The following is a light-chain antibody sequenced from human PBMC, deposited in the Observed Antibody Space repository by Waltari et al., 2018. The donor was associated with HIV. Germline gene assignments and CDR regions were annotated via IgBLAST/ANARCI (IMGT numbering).Light chain of an antibody. CDR3: QQFTSLPIT. CDR1: QDIGNH. V-gene: IGKV1-33*01. Sequence: DILMTQSPPSLSASVGAKVTITCRASQDIGNHLSWYRQKSGRAPELLIYGAYFLESGVPSKFSGRGSGTTFIFTINSLQPEDSATYYCQQFTSLPITFGPGTTVDIK. CDR2: GAY. J-gene: IGKJ3*01.